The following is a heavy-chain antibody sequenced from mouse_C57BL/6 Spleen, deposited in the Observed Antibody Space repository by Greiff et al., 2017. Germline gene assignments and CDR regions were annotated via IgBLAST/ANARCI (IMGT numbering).Heavy chain of an antibody. CDR1: GYTFTSYW. D-gene: IGHD1-3*01. Sequence: VQLQESGAELVRPGTSVKLSCKASGYTFTSYWMHWVKQRPGQGLEWIGVIDPSDSYTNYNQKFKGKATLTVDTSSSTAYMQLSSLTSEDSAVYYCARKSKGGLDYWGQGTSVTVSS. V-gene: IGHV1-59*01. CDR2: IDPSDSYT. CDR3: ARKSKGGLDY. J-gene: IGHJ4*01.